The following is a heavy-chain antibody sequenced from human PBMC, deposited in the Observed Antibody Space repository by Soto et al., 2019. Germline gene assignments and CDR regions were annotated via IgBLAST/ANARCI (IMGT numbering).Heavy chain of an antibody. CDR1: GFTFSSYS. J-gene: IGHJ3*02. CDR2: ISSSSSYI. Sequence: EVQLVESGGGLVKPGGSLRLSCAASGFTFSSYSMNWVRQAPGKGLEWVPSISSSSSYIYYAESGKGLFTISRDNAKNSLYVQMNGLRAEDTAVYYCARDDISGWPVDAFPIWGQGTMVTVSS. D-gene: IGHD6-19*01. CDR3: ARDDISGWPVDAFPI. V-gene: IGHV3-21*01.